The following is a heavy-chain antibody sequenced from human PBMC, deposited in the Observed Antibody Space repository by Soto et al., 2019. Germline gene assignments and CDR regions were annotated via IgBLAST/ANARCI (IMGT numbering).Heavy chain of an antibody. CDR2: IYYSGST. D-gene: IGHD2-2*02. CDR3: ARSRLARYPDH. V-gene: IGHV4-30-4*01. J-gene: IGHJ5*02. CDR1: GGSISSGDYS. Sequence: PSETLSLTCTVSGGSISSGDYSWSWIRQPPGKGLEWIGYIYYSGSTYYNPSLKSRVTISEDTSKNQFSLKLSSVTAADTAVYYCARSRLARYPDHWGPATLVTVSS.